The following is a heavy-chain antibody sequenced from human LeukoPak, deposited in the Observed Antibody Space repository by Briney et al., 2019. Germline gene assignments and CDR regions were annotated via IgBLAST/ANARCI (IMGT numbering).Heavy chain of an antibody. D-gene: IGHD1-14*01. CDR2: IYSGGGT. Sequence: GGSLRLSCAASGFTVSNNYMSWVRQAPGNGLEWVSVIYSGGGTFYSDSVKGRFTISRDYSKNTLYLQMNSLRADDTAVYYCARHNNGPAFWGQGTLVTVSS. V-gene: IGHV3-53*01. CDR1: GFTVSNNY. CDR3: ARHNNGPAF. J-gene: IGHJ4*02.